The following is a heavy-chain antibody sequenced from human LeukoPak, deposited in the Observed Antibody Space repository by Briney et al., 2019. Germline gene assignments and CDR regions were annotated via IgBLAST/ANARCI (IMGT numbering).Heavy chain of an antibody. CDR2: ISSNGGST. CDR3: ARDGRGSYPIYYFDY. Sequence: GGSLRLSSAASGFTFSSYAMHWVRQAPGKGLEYVSAISSNGGSTYYANSVKGRFTISRDNSKNTLYLQMGSLRAEDMAVYYCARDGRGSYPIYYFDYWGQGTLVTVSS. V-gene: IGHV3-64*01. CDR1: GFTFSSYA. D-gene: IGHD1-26*01. J-gene: IGHJ4*02.